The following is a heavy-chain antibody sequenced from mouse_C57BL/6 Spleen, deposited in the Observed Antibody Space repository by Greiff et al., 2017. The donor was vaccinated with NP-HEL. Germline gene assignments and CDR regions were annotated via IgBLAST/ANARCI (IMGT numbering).Heavy chain of an antibody. CDR2: IDPETGGT. V-gene: IGHV1-15*01. J-gene: IGHJ4*01. Sequence: QVQLKQSGAELVRPGASVTLSCKASGYTFTDYEMHWVKQTPVHGLEWIGAIDPETGGTAYNQKFKGKAILTADKSSSTAYMELRSLTSEDSAVYYCTRSIAYYYGSSYYAMDYWGQGTSVTVSS. D-gene: IGHD1-1*01. CDR3: TRSIAYYYGSSYYAMDY. CDR1: GYTFTDYE.